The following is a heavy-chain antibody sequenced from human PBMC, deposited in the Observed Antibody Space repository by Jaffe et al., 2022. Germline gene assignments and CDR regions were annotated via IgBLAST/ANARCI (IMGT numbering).Heavy chain of an antibody. CDR1: GYSISSGYY. J-gene: IGHJ6*03. Sequence: QVQLQESGPGLVKPSETLSLTCAVSGYSISSGYYWGWIRQPPGKGLEWIGSIYHSGSTYYNPSLKSRVTISVDTSKNQFSLKLSSVTAADTAVYYCARARSNYYDSGARPYYYYMDVWGKGTTVTVSS. CDR2: IYHSGST. V-gene: IGHV4-38-2*01. CDR3: ARARSNYYDSGARPYYYYMDV. D-gene: IGHD3-22*01.